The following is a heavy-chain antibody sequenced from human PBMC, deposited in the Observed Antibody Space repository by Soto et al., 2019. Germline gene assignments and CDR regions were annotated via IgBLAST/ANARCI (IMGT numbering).Heavy chain of an antibody. CDR1: GFTFSDHY. V-gene: IGHV3-72*01. D-gene: IGHD5-12*01. Sequence: GGSLRLSCAASGFTFSDHYMDWVRQAPGKGLEWVGRIKTKRKSYTTQYAASVKGRFTISRDDSKNSLYLQMESLKGDDTAVYYCARYIVATKYLDFWGQGTLVTVSS. CDR2: IKTKRKSYTT. CDR3: ARYIVATKYLDF. J-gene: IGHJ4*02.